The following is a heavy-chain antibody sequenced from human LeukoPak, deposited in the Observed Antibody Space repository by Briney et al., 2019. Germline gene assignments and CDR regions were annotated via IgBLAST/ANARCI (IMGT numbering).Heavy chain of an antibody. J-gene: IGHJ4*02. V-gene: IGHV3-66*02. D-gene: IGHD6-19*01. Sequence: GGSLRLSCAASGFTFSDYYMSWVRQAPGKGLEWVSVIYSGGSTYYADSVKGRFTISRDNSKNTLYLQMNSLRAEDTAVYYCARLMIYSSGGDYWGQGTLVTVSS. CDR2: IYSGGST. CDR3: ARLMIYSSGGDY. CDR1: GFTFSDYY.